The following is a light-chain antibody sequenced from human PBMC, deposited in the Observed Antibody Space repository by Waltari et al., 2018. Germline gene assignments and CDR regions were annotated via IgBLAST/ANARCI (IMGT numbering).Light chain of an antibody. CDR3: CSYAGDYTLV. Sequence: QSALTQPRSVSGSPGQSVTISCTGTGSDVGRYNYVSWYQQYPGKAPKLMISDVYDRPSVVPDRFSCSKSGNTASLTISGLQAEDEAVYYCCSYAGDYTLVFGGGTEVTVL. J-gene: IGLJ2*01. CDR2: DVY. V-gene: IGLV2-11*01. CDR1: GSDVGRYNY.